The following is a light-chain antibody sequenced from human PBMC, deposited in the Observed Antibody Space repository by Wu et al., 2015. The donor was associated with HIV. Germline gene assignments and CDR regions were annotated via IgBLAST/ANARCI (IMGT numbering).Light chain of an antibody. Sequence: EIVLTQSPATLSLSPGERATLSCRAGQSVSNYLAWYQQKLGQAPRLLIHGASRRATGIPARFSATGAGTDFTLTISSLEPDDFAVYYCQQRNIWPLTFGQGTRLEIK. CDR2: GAS. V-gene: IGKV3-11*01. CDR1: QSVSNY. J-gene: IGKJ5*01. CDR3: QQRNIWPLT.